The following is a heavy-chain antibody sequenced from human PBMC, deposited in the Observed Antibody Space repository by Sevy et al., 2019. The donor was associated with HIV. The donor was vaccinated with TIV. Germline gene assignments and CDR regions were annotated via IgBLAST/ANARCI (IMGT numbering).Heavy chain of an antibody. CDR3: ARLPTGLQSFNYLLSTYFDS. CDR1: GFDFNNHW. Sequence: GGSLRLSCAASGFDFNNHWMSWVRQAPEKGLEWVANIKHDGSETYYVDSLEGRFTISRDNAKNSLSLQINDLRAEGTAMYYCARLPTGLQSFNYLLSTYFDSWGQGTLVTVSS. D-gene: IGHD3-9*01. V-gene: IGHV3-7*03. CDR2: IKHDGSET. J-gene: IGHJ4*02.